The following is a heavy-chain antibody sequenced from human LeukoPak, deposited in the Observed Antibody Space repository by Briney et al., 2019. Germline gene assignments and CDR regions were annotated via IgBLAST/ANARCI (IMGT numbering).Heavy chain of an antibody. CDR1: GGSISSHY. J-gene: IGHJ3*02. CDR3: ARLFIPNYYDSSGYQGAFDI. CDR2: IYYGGST. V-gene: IGHV4-59*11. Sequence: SETLSLTCTVSGGSISSHYWSWIRQPPGKGLEWIGYIYYGGSTNYNPSLKSRVTISVDTSKNQFSLKLSSVTAADTAVYYCARLFIPNYYDSSGYQGAFDIWGQGTMVTVSS. D-gene: IGHD3-22*01.